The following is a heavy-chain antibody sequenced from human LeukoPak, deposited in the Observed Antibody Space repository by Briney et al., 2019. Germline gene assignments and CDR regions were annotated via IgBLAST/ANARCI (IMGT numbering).Heavy chain of an antibody. Sequence: GGSLRLSCAASGFTFSTYSMNWVRLAPGKGLEWVSYISSSSSTIYYADSVKGRFTISRDNGKNSLYLQMNSLRAEDTAVYYCATEMGDYWGQGTLVTVSS. D-gene: IGHD2-8*01. CDR2: ISSSSSTI. CDR1: GFTFSTYS. V-gene: IGHV3-48*01. J-gene: IGHJ4*02. CDR3: ATEMGDY.